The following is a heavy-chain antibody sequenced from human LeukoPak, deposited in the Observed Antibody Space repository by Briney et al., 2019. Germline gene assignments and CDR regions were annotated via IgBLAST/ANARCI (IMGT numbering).Heavy chain of an antibody. V-gene: IGHV3-11*01. D-gene: IGHD3-9*01. CDR1: GFTFSDYY. J-gene: IGHJ4*02. Sequence: GGPLRLSCAASGFTFSDYYMSWIRQAPGKGLEWVSYISSSGSTIYYADSVKGRFTISRDNAKNSLYLQMNSLRAEDTAVYYCARETNDILTGYYPDYWGQGTLVTVSS. CDR2: ISSSGSTI. CDR3: ARETNDILTGYYPDY.